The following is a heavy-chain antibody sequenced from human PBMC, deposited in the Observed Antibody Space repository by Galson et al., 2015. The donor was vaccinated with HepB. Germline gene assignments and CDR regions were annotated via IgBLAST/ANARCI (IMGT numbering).Heavy chain of an antibody. D-gene: IGHD3-10*01. CDR2: ISAYNGNT. J-gene: IGHJ4*02. Sequence: SVKVSCKASGYTFTSYGISWVRQAPGQGLEWMGWISAYNGNTNYAQKLQGRVTMTTDTSTSTAYMELRSLRSDDTAVYYCARVGSGSYYNSWKFDYWGQGTLVTVSS. V-gene: IGHV1-18*01. CDR3: ARVGSGSYYNSWKFDY. CDR1: GYTFTSYG.